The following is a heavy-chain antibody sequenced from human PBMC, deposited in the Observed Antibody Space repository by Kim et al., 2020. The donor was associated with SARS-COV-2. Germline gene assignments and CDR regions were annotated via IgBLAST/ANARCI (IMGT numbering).Heavy chain of an antibody. J-gene: IGHJ4*02. CDR2: ISVSGGHT. D-gene: IGHD2-15*01. Sequence: GGSLRLSCAASGFTFSTYALTWVRQAPGQGLEWVSVISVSGGHTSYEDSVKGRFTISRDKSRNTLWLQMISVVAEDTALYYCEKFVVVIMGSRDYFHYWGQGTLVTVSS. CDR1: GFTFSTYA. CDR3: EKFVVVIMGSRDYFHY. V-gene: IGHV3-23*01.